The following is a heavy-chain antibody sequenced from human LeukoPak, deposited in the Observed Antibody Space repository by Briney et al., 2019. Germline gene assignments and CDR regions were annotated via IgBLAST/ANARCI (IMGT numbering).Heavy chain of an antibody. CDR1: GDSIRNSY. CDR3: ARVKVNTAMALQYYMDV. J-gene: IGHJ6*03. Sequence: NPSETLSLTCTVSGDSIRNSYWSWIRQPPGKGLEWIGYIPTSGDINYNPSLKSRVTISLQTSKNQVSLKVNSVTAADTAVYFCARVKVNTAMALQYYMDVWGKGTTVIVSS. CDR2: IPTSGDI. D-gene: IGHD5-18*01. V-gene: IGHV4-59*01.